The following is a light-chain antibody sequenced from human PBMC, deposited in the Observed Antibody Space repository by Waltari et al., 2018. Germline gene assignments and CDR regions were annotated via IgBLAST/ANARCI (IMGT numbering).Light chain of an antibody. CDR2: HAS. Sequence: EIVLTQSPGTLSLSPGESATLPCRASQSLSNNYLAWYQQKPGQAPRLLIYHASSRTTGIPDRFGGSGSGTDFTLSISRVEPEDFAVYYCQQYGTSSLSFGGGTKV. V-gene: IGKV3-20*01. CDR1: QSLSNNY. J-gene: IGKJ4*01. CDR3: QQYGTSSLS.